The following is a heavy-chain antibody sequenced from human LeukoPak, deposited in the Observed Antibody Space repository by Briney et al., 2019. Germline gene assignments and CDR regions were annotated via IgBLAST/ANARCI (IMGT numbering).Heavy chain of an antibody. V-gene: IGHV4-34*01. D-gene: IGHD6-13*01. CDR1: GGSFSGYY. Sequence: SETLSLTCAVYGGSFSGYYWSWIRQPPGKGLEWIVSIYYSGNTYYNPSLKSRVTISVDTSKNQFSLRLSSVTAADTAVYYCARHGSSSWSRDFDYWGQGTLVTVSS. CDR3: ARHGSSSWSRDFDY. J-gene: IGHJ4*02. CDR2: IYYSGNT.